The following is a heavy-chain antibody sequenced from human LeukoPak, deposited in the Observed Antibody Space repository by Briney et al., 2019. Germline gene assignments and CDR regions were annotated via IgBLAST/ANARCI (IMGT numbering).Heavy chain of an antibody. D-gene: IGHD3-9*01. CDR1: GFTFSSYS. V-gene: IGHV3-21*04. CDR3: ARVSWDVGSDRGPLYYDILTGYFDY. Sequence: PGGSLRLSCAVSGFTFSSYSMNWVRQSPGKGLEWVSSISSSSSYIYYADPVKGRFTISRDNAKNSLYLQMNSLRAEDTAVYYCARVSWDVGSDRGPLYYDILTGYFDYWGQGTLVTVSS. J-gene: IGHJ4*02. CDR2: ISSSSSYI.